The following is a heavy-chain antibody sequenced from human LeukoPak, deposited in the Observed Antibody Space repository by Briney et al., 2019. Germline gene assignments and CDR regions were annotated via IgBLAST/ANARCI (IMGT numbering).Heavy chain of an antibody. Sequence: SETLSLTCAVSGGSISSDIWWSWVRQPPGKGLEWIGEIYHSGTTTYNPSLTSRVTISVDKSKNQFSLKLSSVTAADTAVYYCARRITGILAPFDCWAQGTLVTVSS. J-gene: IGHJ4*02. CDR2: IYHSGTT. D-gene: IGHD1-20*01. CDR1: GGSISSDIW. V-gene: IGHV4-4*02. CDR3: ARRITGILAPFDC.